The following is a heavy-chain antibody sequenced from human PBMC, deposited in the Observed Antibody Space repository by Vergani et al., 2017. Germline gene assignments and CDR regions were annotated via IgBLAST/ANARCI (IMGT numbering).Heavy chain of an antibody. Sequence: QLQLQESGPGLVKPSETLSLTCTVSGGSISSSSYYWGWIRQPPGKGLEWIGSIYYSGSTYYNPSLKSRVTISVDTSKNQFSLKLSSVTAADTAVYYCARRGSYSGYLSENWGQGTLVTVSS. CDR3: ARRGSYSGYLSEN. CDR1: GGSISSSSYY. V-gene: IGHV4-39*01. D-gene: IGHD1-26*01. J-gene: IGHJ4*02. CDR2: IYYSGST.